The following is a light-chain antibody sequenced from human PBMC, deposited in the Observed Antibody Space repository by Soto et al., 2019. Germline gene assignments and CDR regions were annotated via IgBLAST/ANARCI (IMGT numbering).Light chain of an antibody. Sequence: DIQITQTPSSLATCLLDIVTITCRASQRINIYLNWYSQKTGKAPELLIYSASNLQSGVPSRFSGSGSGTDFTLTISSLQTEDFATYYCQQRFSTPTFGQGTRLEIK. V-gene: IGKV1-39*01. CDR1: QRINIY. CDR3: QQRFSTPT. CDR2: SAS. J-gene: IGKJ5*01.